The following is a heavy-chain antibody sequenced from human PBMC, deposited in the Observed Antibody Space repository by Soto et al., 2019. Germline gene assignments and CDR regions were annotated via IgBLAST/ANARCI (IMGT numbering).Heavy chain of an antibody. J-gene: IGHJ6*02. Sequence: PSETLSLTCTVSGGSISSYYWSWIRQPPGKGLEWIGYIYYSGSTNYNPSLKSRVTISVDTSKNQFSLKLSSVTAEDTAVYYCARDSGIGRPGDSPEGMDVWGQGTTVTVSS. D-gene: IGHD3-16*01. CDR3: ARDSGIGRPGDSPEGMDV. CDR1: GGSISSYY. CDR2: IYYSGST. V-gene: IGHV4-59*01.